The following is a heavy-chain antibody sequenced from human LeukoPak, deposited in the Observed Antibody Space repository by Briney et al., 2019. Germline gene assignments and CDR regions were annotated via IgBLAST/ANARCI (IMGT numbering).Heavy chain of an antibody. J-gene: IGHJ5*02. CDR2: IHHSGST. Sequence: PSGTLSLTCAVSGGSVSRSNWWNWVRQPPGKGLEWIGEIHHSGSTNYNPSLKSRVTMSVDKSKNQFPLKLSSVTAADTAVFYCARTEAFCSDTSCSNWFDPWGQGTLVTVSS. V-gene: IGHV4-4*02. CDR3: ARTEAFCSDTSCSNWFDP. D-gene: IGHD2-2*01. CDR1: GGSVSRSNW.